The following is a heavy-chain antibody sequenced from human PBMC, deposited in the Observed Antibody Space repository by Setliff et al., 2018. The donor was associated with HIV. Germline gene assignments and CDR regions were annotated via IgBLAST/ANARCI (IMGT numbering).Heavy chain of an antibody. CDR2: IILIFGSA. CDR3: ARPTYYTDNSGHPRYYFET. Sequence: SVKVSCKASADTFSSHVISWFRQAPGQGLEWMGGIILIFGSANFPQNFQGRLTITVDEPTSTAYMELSSLTSDDTAVYYCARPTYYTDNSGHPRYYFETWGQGTRVTVSS. J-gene: IGHJ5*02. CDR1: ADTFSSHV. D-gene: IGHD3-22*01. V-gene: IGHV1-69*13.